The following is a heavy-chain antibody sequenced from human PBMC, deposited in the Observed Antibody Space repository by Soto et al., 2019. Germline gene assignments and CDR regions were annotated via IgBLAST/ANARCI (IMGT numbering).Heavy chain of an antibody. V-gene: IGHV3-21*04. CDR2: ISSSGSFI. CDR3: ARDRIEAAGTPRFNYYYGMDV. CDR1: GFTFRTYG. D-gene: IGHD6-13*01. J-gene: IGHJ6*02. Sequence: PGGSLRLSCAASGFTFRTYGMNWVRRAPGGGLEWVASISSSGSFIYYADSVKGRFTISRDDAEKSLYLQMNSLRGEDTAVYYCARDRIEAAGTPRFNYYYGMDVWGQGTTVTVSS.